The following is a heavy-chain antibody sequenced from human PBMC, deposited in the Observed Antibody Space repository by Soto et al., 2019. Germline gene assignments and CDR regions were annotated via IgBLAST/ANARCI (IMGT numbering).Heavy chain of an antibody. CDR3: ATAIADDAFDI. J-gene: IGHJ3*02. V-gene: IGHV1-3*01. CDR2: INAGNGNT. D-gene: IGHD2-2*01. CDR1: GYTFTSYA. Sequence: ASVKVSCKASGYTFTSYAMHWVRQAPGQRLERMGWINAGNGNTKYSQKFQGRVTITRDTSASTAYMELSSLRSEDTAVYYCATAIADDAFDIWGRGTMVTVSS.